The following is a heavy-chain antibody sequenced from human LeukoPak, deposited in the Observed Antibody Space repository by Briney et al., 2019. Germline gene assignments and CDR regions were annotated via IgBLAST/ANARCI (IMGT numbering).Heavy chain of an antibody. J-gene: IGHJ3*02. CDR3: AKSYSSSWYGAFDI. D-gene: IGHD6-13*01. CDR1: GFTFSSYG. Sequence: GRSLRLSCAASGFTFSSYGMHWVRQAPGKGLEWVSGISWNSGSIGYADSVKGRFTISRDNAKNSLYLQMNSLRAEDIALYYCAKSYSSSWYGAFDIWGQGTMVTVSS. V-gene: IGHV3-9*03. CDR2: ISWNSGSI.